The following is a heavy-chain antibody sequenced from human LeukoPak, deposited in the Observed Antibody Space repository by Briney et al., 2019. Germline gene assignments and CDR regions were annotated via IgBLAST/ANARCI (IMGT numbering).Heavy chain of an antibody. CDR1: GFTFSDYD. Sequence: GGSLRLSCSASGFTFSDYDMNWVRQAPGKGLEWVSSISGLSSYTYYVGSVKGRFSISRDNAKNSLYLQMNSLGAADTATYYCGRAFPPLRTSSAGDLWGQGILVTVSS. CDR2: ISGLSSYT. V-gene: IGHV3-21*01. D-gene: IGHD3-16*01. J-gene: IGHJ4*02. CDR3: GRAFPPLRTSSAGDL.